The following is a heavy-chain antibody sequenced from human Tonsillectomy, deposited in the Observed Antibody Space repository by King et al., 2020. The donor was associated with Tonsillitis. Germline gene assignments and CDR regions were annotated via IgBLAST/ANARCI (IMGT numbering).Heavy chain of an antibody. Sequence: QLVQSGAEVKKPGASVKVSCKASGYTFTSYGISWVRQAPGQGLEWMGWISAYNGNTNYAQKLQGRVTMTTDTSTSTAYMELRSLRSDDTAVYYCARDDSEGRGWYHYYYYYGMDVWGQGTTVTVSS. D-gene: IGHD2-15*01. CDR3: ARDDSEGRGWYHYYYYYGMDV. CDR2: ISAYNGNT. J-gene: IGHJ6*02. V-gene: IGHV1-18*04. CDR1: GYTFTSYG.